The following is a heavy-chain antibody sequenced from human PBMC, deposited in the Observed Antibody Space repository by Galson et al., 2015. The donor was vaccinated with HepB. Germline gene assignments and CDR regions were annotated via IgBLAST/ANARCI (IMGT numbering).Heavy chain of an antibody. J-gene: IGHJ4*02. Sequence: SVKVSCKASGYTFTGYYMHWVRQAPGQGLEWMGWINPNSGGTNYAQKFQGRVTMTRDTSISTAYMELSRLRSDDTAVYYCARVGPRIAAAGTAFDYWGQGTLVTVSS. V-gene: IGHV1-2*02. D-gene: IGHD6-13*01. CDR3: ARVGPRIAAAGTAFDY. CDR2: INPNSGGT. CDR1: GYTFTGYY.